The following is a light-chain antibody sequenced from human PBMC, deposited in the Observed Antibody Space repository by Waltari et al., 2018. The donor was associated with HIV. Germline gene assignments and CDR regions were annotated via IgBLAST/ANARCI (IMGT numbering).Light chain of an antibody. Sequence: QSVMTQPPSASGTPGQRVPIPCSGSSSNIGRNYLNWYQQHPGTTPTPLIYRNNERPSGVPGLCSGSKSGTSASLAISGLRSEDEADYYCAGWDDSLSGSWVFGGGTQVTVL. CDR3: AGWDDSLSGSWV. J-gene: IGLJ3*02. V-gene: IGLV1-47*01. CDR2: RNN. CDR1: SSNIGRNY.